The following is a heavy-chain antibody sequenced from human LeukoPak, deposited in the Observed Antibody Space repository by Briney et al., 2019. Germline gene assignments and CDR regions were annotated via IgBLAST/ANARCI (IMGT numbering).Heavy chain of an antibody. D-gene: IGHD4-17*01. CDR2: ISSSSSTI. J-gene: IGHJ4*02. V-gene: IGHV3-48*01. Sequence: PGGSLRLSCAASGFPSNTYSMNWVRQAPGKGLEWVSYISSSSSTIYYADSVKGRFTISRDNAKNSLYLQMNSLRAEDTAVYYCARDDYGETLDYWGQGTLVTVSS. CDR1: GFPSNTYS. CDR3: ARDDYGETLDY.